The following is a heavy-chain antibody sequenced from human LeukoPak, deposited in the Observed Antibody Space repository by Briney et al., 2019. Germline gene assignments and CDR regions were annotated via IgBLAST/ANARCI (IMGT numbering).Heavy chain of an antibody. D-gene: IGHD5-24*01. CDR3: APEPSDDVES. V-gene: IGHV3-7*01. CDR1: GITFPRHW. Sequence: GGSLRLSCAASGITFPRHWVRWGRPAPGKGVEWVANIDEDGGEKNYVDSVKGRFTISRDNAKNSWYLQMNSLRTEDTAMYYCAPEPSDDVESWGQGILVTVSS. CDR2: IDEDGGEK. J-gene: IGHJ4*02.